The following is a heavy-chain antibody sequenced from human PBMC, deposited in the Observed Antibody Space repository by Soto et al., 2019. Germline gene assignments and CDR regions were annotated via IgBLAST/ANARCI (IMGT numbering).Heavy chain of an antibody. D-gene: IGHD6-19*01. Sequence: SETLSLTCTVSGGSISSYYWSWIRQPPGKGLEWIGYIYYSGSTNYNPSLKSRVTISVDASKNQFSLKLSSVTAADTAVYYCARHGYGSGWTGYFDYWGQGTLVTVSS. CDR2: IYYSGST. CDR3: ARHGYGSGWTGYFDY. V-gene: IGHV4-59*08. CDR1: GGSISSYY. J-gene: IGHJ4*02.